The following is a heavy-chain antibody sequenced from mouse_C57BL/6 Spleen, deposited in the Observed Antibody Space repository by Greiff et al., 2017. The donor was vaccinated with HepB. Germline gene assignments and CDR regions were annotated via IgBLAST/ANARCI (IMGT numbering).Heavy chain of an antibody. D-gene: IGHD1-1*01. J-gene: IGHJ4*01. CDR2: ISSGGDYI. Sequence: EVKVVESGEGLVKPGGSLKLSCAASGFTFSSYAMSWVRQTPEKRLEWVAYISSGGDYIYYADTVKGRFTISRDNARNTLYLQMSSLKSEDTAMYYCTRDHLYYYGSSYAMDYWGQGTSVTVSS. CDR1: GFTFSSYA. V-gene: IGHV5-9-1*02. CDR3: TRDHLYYYGSSYAMDY.